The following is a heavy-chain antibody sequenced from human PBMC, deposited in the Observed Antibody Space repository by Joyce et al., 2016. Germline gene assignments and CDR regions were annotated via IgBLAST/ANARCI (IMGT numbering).Heavy chain of an antibody. CDR1: GFTFGDYA. CDR2: IRSKAYGGTT. CDR3: TRACGGSCFDY. Sequence: EVQLVESGGGLVQPGRSLRLSCTASGFTFGDYAMSWVRQAQGKGLEWVGFIRSKAYGGTTEYAASVKGRFTISRDDSKSIAYLQMNSLKTEDTAVYYCTRACGGSCFDYWGQGTLVTVSS. J-gene: IGHJ4*02. V-gene: IGHV3-49*04. D-gene: IGHD2-15*01.